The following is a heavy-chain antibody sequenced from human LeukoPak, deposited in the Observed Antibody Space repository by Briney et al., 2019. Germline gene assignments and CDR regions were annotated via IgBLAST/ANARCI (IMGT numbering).Heavy chain of an antibody. D-gene: IGHD3-10*01. CDR3: AKVPTMVRGVITDN. J-gene: IGHJ4*02. CDR1: GFTFSSYG. CDR2: IRYDGNNK. Sequence: QSGGSLRLSCAASGFTFSSYGMHWVRQAPGKGLEWVAFIRYDGNNKYYADSVKGRFTISRDNSKNTLSLQMISLRVEDTAVYYCAKVPTMVRGVITDNWGQGTLVTVSS. V-gene: IGHV3-30*02.